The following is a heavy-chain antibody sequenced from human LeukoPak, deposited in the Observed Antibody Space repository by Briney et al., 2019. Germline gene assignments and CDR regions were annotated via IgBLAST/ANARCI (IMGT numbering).Heavy chain of an antibody. V-gene: IGHV1-18*01. CDR1: GYTFSNYG. CDR2: ISAYNGNT. D-gene: IGHD3-3*01. J-gene: IGHJ4*02. CDR3: AREYYDFWSGYGY. Sequence: GASVKVSCKASGYTFSNYGISWVRQAPGQGLEWMGWISAYNGNTNYAQKLQDRFTMTTDTSTTTAYMELRSLRSDDTAVYYCAREYYDFWSGYGYWGQGTLVTVSS.